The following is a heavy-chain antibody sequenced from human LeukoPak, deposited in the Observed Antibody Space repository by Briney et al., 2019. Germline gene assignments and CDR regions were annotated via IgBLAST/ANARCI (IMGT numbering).Heavy chain of an antibody. J-gene: IGHJ3*02. CDR2: ISYDGSNK. CDR3: ARGALPTDAFDI. CDR1: GFTFSSHA. V-gene: IGHV3-30*04. Sequence: PGGSLRLSCAASGFTFSSHAMHWVRQAPGKGLEWVAVISYDGSNKYYADSVKGRSTISRDNSKNTLYLQMNSLRAEDTAVYYCARGALPTDAFDIWGQGTMVTVSS.